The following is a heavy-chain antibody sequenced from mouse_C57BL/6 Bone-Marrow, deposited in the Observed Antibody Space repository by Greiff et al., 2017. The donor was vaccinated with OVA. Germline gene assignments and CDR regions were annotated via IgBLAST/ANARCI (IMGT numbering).Heavy chain of an antibody. V-gene: IGHV14-2*01. CDR3: VYDYAWYFDV. CDR2: IDPEDGET. CDR1: GFNIKDYY. Sequence: EVKLQESGAELVKPGASVKLSCTASGFNIKDYYMHWVKQRTEQGLEWIGRIDPEDGETKYAPKFQGKATITADTSSNTAYLQLSSLTSEDTAVYYCVYDYAWYFDVWGTGTTVTVSS. J-gene: IGHJ1*03. D-gene: IGHD2-4*01.